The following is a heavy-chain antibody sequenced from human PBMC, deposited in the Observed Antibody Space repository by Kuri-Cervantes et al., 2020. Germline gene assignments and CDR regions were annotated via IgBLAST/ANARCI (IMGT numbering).Heavy chain of an antibody. V-gene: IGHV5-51*01. D-gene: IGHD3-16*02. CDR1: GYSFTSYW. J-gene: IGHJ4*02. CDR3: ARGRTYYDYVWGSYRYHYFDY. Sequence: GGSLRLSCKGSGYSFTSYWIGWVRQMPGKGLEWMGIIYPGDSDTRYSPSFQGQVTISADKSISTAYLQWSSLKASDTAMYYCARGRTYYDYVWGSYRYHYFDYWGQGTLVTVSS. CDR2: IYPGDSDT.